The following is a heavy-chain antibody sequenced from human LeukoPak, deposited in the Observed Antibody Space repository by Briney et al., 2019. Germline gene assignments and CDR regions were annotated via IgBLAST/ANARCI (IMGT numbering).Heavy chain of an antibody. V-gene: IGHV1-8*03. CDR1: GYSFTNYD. CDR2: MNPNSGIT. D-gene: IGHD3-10*01. Sequence: ASVKVSCKASGYSFTNYDINWVRQATGQGLEWMGWMNPNSGITAYAQKFQGGVTITRNTSIGTAYMELSSLRSEDTAVYYCARQRFGELSRECDYWGQGTLVTVSS. J-gene: IGHJ4*02. CDR3: ARQRFGELSRECDY.